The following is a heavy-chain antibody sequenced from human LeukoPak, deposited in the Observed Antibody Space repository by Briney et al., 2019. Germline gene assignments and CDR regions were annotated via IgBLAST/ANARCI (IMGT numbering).Heavy chain of an antibody. CDR2: ISSSGSAI. D-gene: IGHD2-21*01. V-gene: IGHV3-48*03. CDR3: AREVQGGPFVVSIPFDY. Sequence: GGSLRLSCAASGFTFSSYEMNWVRQAPGKGLEWISYISSSGSAIFYADSVRGRITISRDNAKNSLYLQMNSLRAEDTAVYYCAREVQGGPFVVSIPFDYWGQGTLVTVSS. J-gene: IGHJ4*02. CDR1: GFTFSSYE.